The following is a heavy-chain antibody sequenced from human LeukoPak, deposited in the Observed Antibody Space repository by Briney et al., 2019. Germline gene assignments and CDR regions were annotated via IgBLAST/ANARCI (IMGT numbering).Heavy chain of an antibody. D-gene: IGHD6-13*01. J-gene: IGHJ4*02. V-gene: IGHV3-15*01. CDR2: IKSKTDGGTT. Sequence: GGSLRLSCAASGFTFSSYAMSWVRQAPGKGLEWVGRIKSKTDGGTTDYAAPVKGRFTISRDDSKNTLYLQMNSLKTEDTAVYYCTTDPIAATHFGYWGQGTLVTVSS. CDR3: TTDPIAATHFGY. CDR1: GFTFSSYA.